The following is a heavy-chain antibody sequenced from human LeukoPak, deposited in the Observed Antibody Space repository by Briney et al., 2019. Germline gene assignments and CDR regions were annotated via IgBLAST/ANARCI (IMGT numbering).Heavy chain of an antibody. V-gene: IGHV3-7*04. CDR1: GFTFSRYC. J-gene: IGHJ5*02. Sequence: GGSLRLSCAASGFTFSRYCMSWVRQAPGQGLEWVGSIKEDVSVEHYVDSVQGRVTISRDNAKNTLYMQMNSLRAEDTAVYYCARDSGSGSYLYDWLDPWGQGTLVTVSS. CDR2: IKEDVSVE. D-gene: IGHD3-10*01. CDR3: ARDSGSGSYLYDWLDP.